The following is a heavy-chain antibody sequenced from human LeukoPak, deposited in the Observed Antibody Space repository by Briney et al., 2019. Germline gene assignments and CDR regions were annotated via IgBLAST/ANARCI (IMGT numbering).Heavy chain of an antibody. Sequence: SETLSLTCAVYGGSFSGYYWSWIRQPPGKGLEWIGSIYYSGSTYYNPSLKSRVTISVDTSKNQFSLKLSSVTAADTAVYYCWLPYYYYGMDVWGQGTTVTVSS. CDR3: WLPYYYYGMDV. V-gene: IGHV4-34*01. D-gene: IGHD3-9*01. CDR1: GGSFSGYY. CDR2: IYYSGST. J-gene: IGHJ6*02.